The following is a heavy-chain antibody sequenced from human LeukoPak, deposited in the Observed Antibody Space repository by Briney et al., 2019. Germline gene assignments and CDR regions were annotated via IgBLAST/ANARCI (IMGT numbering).Heavy chain of an antibody. Sequence: GESLKISCKGSGYSFTSYWIGWVRQMPGKGLEWMGIIYPGDSDPRYSPSFQGQVTISDAQSISTAYLQWSSLKASDTAMYYCARKLAADIVVVPAAIGWFDPWGQGTLVTVSS. D-gene: IGHD2-2*01. CDR1: GYSFTSYW. CDR2: IYPGDSDP. CDR3: ARKLAADIVVVPAAIGWFDP. V-gene: IGHV5-51*01. J-gene: IGHJ5*02.